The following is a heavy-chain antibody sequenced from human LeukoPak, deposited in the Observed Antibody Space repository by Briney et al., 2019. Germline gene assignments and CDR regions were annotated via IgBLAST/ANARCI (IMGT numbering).Heavy chain of an antibody. Sequence: SETLSLTCTVSGGSISSYYWSWIRQPPGKGLEWIGYIYYSGSTNYNPSLKSRVTISVDTSKNQFSLKLSSVTAADTAVYYCARVRSKGDAFDIWGQGTMVTVSS. J-gene: IGHJ3*02. CDR1: GGSISSYY. CDR3: ARVRSKGDAFDI. CDR2: IYYSGST. V-gene: IGHV4-59*01.